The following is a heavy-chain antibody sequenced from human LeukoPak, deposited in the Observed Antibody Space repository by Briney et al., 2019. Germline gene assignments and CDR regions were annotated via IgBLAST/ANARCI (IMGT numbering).Heavy chain of an antibody. Sequence: ETLSLTCTVSGGSISSSAYYWGWIRQSPGKGLEWVANIKQDGTEKYYVDSVRGRFTISRDSAKNSLYLQMNSLRAEDTAVYYCARGVPSILYWYFDLWGRGTLVTVSS. V-gene: IGHV3-7*02. CDR3: ARGVPSILYWYFDL. CDR1: GGSISSSAYY. J-gene: IGHJ2*01. D-gene: IGHD3-3*01. CDR2: IKQDGTEK.